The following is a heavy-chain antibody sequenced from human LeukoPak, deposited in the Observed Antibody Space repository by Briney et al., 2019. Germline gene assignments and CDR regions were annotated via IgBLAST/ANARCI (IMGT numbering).Heavy chain of an antibody. J-gene: IGHJ4*02. V-gene: IGHV4-39*01. CDR1: GGSVSSSSYY. D-gene: IGHD3-22*01. Sequence: PSETLSLTCTVSGGSVSSSSYYWGWIRQPPVKGLKWIGSIYYGGSTNYNPSLKSRATMSLDTSKNQFSLKLSSLTAADTAVYYCARVAYYDSSGFHPGFDYWGQGTLVTVSS. CDR2: IYYGGST. CDR3: ARVAYYDSSGFHPGFDY.